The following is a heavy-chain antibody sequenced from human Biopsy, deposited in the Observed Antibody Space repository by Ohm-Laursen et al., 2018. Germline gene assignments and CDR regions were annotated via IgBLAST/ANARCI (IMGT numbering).Heavy chain of an antibody. V-gene: IGHV3-23*01. Sequence: GSLRLSCAASEFTFSGYSMNWVRQAPGKGPECVSVINCSGGSTYYADPVKGRFTISRDNSRNTLYLQMNSLRADDTAMYYRARDLYDFCGGCPFDPWGQGTLVTVSP. J-gene: IGHJ5*02. CDR1: EFTFSGYS. D-gene: IGHD3-3*01. CDR2: INCSGGST. CDR3: ARDLYDFCGGCPFDP.